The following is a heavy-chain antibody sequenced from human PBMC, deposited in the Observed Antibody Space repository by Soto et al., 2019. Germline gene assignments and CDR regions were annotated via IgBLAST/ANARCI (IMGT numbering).Heavy chain of an antibody. Sequence: QVQLVQSGAEVKKPGASVKVSCKASGYTFTSYGISWVRQAPGQGLEWMGWISAYNGNTNYAQKLQGRVTMTTDTSTSTAYMELRSLRSDDTAVYYCARDYENYDFWSGYLVLDYWGQGTLVTVSS. J-gene: IGHJ4*02. CDR3: ARDYENYDFWSGYLVLDY. V-gene: IGHV1-18*01. D-gene: IGHD3-3*01. CDR1: GYTFTSYG. CDR2: ISAYNGNT.